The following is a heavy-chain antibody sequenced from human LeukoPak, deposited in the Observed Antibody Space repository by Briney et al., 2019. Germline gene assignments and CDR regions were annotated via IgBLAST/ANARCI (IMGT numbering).Heavy chain of an antibody. D-gene: IGHD3-3*01. V-gene: IGHV1-18*01. Sequence: ASVKVSCKASGYTFTSYGISWVRQAPGQGLEWMGWISAYNGNTNYAQKLQGRVTMTTNTSTSTAYMELRSLRSDDTAVYYCARVPVYDFWSGYFGYWGQGTLSPSPQ. CDR3: ARVPVYDFWSGYFGY. CDR2: ISAYNGNT. J-gene: IGHJ4*02. CDR1: GYTFTSYG.